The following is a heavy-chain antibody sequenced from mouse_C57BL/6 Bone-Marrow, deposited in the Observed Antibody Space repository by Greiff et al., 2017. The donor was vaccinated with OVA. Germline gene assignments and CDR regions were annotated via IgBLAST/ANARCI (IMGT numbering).Heavy chain of an antibody. CDR2: IYPGSGST. J-gene: IGHJ2*01. Sequence: QVQLQQPGAELVKPGASVKMSCKASGYTFTSYWITWVKQRPGQGLEWIGDIYPGSGSTNYNEKFKGKATLTADKSSSTAYMELRSLTSEDSAVYFCAANWVHFDYWGQGTTLTVSS. CDR1: GYTFTSYW. CDR3: AANWVHFDY. D-gene: IGHD4-1*01. V-gene: IGHV1-55*01.